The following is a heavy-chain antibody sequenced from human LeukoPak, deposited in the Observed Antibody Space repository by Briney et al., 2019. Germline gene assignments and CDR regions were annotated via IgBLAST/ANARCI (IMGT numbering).Heavy chain of an antibody. J-gene: IGHJ6*03. CDR3: AREFLRGHQRKNYYYYYMDV. CDR2: IYASGST. D-gene: IGHD2/OR15-2a*01. Sequence: SETLSLTCTVSGDSISSYYWSWIRQPAGKGLEWIGRIYASGSTNYNPSLKSRVTMSVDTSKNLFSLKLTSVTAADTAVYYCAREFLRGHQRKNYYYYYMDVWGKGTTVTISS. V-gene: IGHV4-4*07. CDR1: GDSISSYY.